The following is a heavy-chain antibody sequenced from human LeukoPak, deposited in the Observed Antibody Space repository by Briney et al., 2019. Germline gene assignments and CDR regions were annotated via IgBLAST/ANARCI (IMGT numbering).Heavy chain of an antibody. D-gene: IGHD3-10*01. CDR2: ISAYNGNT. CDR3: ARDYYGSGSYNWFDP. Sequence: ASVKVSCKASGYTFTSYGIRWVRQAPGQGLEWMGWISAYNGNTNYAQKLQGRVTMTTDTSTSTAYMELRSLRSDDTAVYYCARDYYGSGSYNWFDPWGQGTLVTVSS. V-gene: IGHV1-18*01. CDR1: GYTFTSYG. J-gene: IGHJ5*02.